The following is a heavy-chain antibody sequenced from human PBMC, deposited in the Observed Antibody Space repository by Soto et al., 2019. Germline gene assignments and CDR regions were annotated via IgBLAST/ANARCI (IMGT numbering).Heavy chain of an antibody. Sequence: LRLSCAASGFTFSNAWMSWVRQAPGKGLEWVGRIKSKTDGGTTDYAAPVKGRFTISRDDSKNTLYLQMNSLKTEDTAVYYCTVLWFGELPANYWGQGTLVTVSS. CDR2: IKSKTDGGTT. CDR1: GFTFSNAW. J-gene: IGHJ4*02. D-gene: IGHD3-10*01. CDR3: TVLWFGELPANY. V-gene: IGHV3-15*01.